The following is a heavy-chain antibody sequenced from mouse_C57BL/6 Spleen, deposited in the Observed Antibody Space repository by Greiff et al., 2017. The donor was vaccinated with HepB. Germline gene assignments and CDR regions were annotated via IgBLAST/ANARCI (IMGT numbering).Heavy chain of an antibody. CDR1: GFNIKDDY. V-gene: IGHV14-4*01. CDR2: IDPENGDT. CDR3: TRNYYGSSRYYFDY. Sequence: VQLQQSGAELVRPGASVKLSCTASGFNIKDDYMHWVKQRPEQGLEWIGWIDPENGDTEYASKFQGKATITADTSSNTAYLQLSSLTSEDTAVYYCTRNYYGSSRYYFDYWGQGTTLTVSS. D-gene: IGHD1-1*01. J-gene: IGHJ2*01.